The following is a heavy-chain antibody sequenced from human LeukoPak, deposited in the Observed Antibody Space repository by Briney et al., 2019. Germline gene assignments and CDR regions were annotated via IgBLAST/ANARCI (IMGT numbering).Heavy chain of an antibody. J-gene: IGHJ4*02. CDR2: ISYDGSNK. V-gene: IGHV3-30*18. Sequence: GGSLRLSCAASGFTFSSYGMHWVRQAPGKGLEWVAVISYDGSNKYYADSVKGRFTISRDNSKNPLYLQMNSLRAEDTAVYYCAKDSGYNWNDGGDYWGQGTLVTVSS. D-gene: IGHD1-1*01. CDR3: AKDSGYNWNDGGDY. CDR1: GFTFSSYG.